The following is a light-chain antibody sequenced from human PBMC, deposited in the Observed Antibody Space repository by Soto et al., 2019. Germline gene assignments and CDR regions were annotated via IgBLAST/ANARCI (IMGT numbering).Light chain of an antibody. J-gene: IGLJ1*01. CDR1: SSDVGGYNH. CDR2: DVS. Sequence: ALTQPASVSGSPGQSITISCTGTSSDVGGYNHVAWYQQHPGEAPTLMIYDVSNRPSGVSNRFSGSKSGNTASLTISGLQAEDEADYYCGSYTSRSTYVFGTGTKVTVL. CDR3: GSYTSRSTYV. V-gene: IGLV2-14*01.